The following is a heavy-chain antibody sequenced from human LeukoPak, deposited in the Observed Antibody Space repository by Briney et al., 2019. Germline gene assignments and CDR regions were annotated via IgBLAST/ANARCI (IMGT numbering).Heavy chain of an antibody. J-gene: IGHJ4*02. CDR1: GGTFSNYA. CDR2: IIPIFGTA. V-gene: IGHV1-69*13. D-gene: IGHD2-21*02. Sequence: SVKVSCKASGGTFSNYAISWVRQAPGQGLEWMGGIIPIFGTANYAQKFHGRVTTTADESTSTAYMELSSLRSEDTAMYYCARDGLRRPPTPYCGGDCPLDYWGQGTLVSVSP. CDR3: ARDGLRRPPTPYCGGDCPLDY.